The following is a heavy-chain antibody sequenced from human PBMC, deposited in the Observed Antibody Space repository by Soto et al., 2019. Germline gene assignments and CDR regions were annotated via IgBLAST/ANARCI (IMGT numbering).Heavy chain of an antibody. J-gene: IGHJ6*03. CDR2: ISGSGGST. CDR1: GFTFSSYA. D-gene: IGHD6-6*01. Sequence: EVQLLESGGGLVQPGGSLRLSCAASGFTFSSYAMNWVRQAPGKGLEWVSAISGSGGSTYYADSVKGRFTISRDNSKNTLYLQMNSLRAEDTAVYYCAKCVGQLVGYYYYYMDVWGKGTTVTVSS. V-gene: IGHV3-23*01. CDR3: AKCVGQLVGYYYYYMDV.